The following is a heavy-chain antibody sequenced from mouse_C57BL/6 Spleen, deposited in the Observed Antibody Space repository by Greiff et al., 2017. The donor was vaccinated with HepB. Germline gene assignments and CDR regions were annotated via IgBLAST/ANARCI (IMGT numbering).Heavy chain of an antibody. J-gene: IGHJ4*01. CDR3: AREGPEAMDY. Sequence: DVKLVESGGGLVKPGGSLKLSCAASGFTFSDYGMHWVRQAPEKGLEWVAYISSGSSTIYYADTVKGRFTISRDNAKNTLFLQMTSLRSEDTAMYYCAREGPEAMDYWGQGTSVTVSS. CDR2: ISSGSSTI. D-gene: IGHD3-3*01. CDR1: GFTFSDYG. V-gene: IGHV5-17*01.